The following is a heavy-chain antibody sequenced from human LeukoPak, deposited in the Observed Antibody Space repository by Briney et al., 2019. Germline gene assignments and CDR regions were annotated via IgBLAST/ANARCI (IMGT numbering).Heavy chain of an antibody. CDR3: ARDGEQLVPWYFDY. CDR1: GFTFSSYS. CDR2: ISSSSSYI. J-gene: IGHJ4*02. V-gene: IGHV3-21*01. Sequence: GGSLRLSCAASGFTFSSYSMNWVRQAPGKGLEWVSSISSSSSYIYYADSVKGRFTISRDNAKNSLYLQMNSLRAEDTAVYYCARDGEQLVPWYFDYWGQGTLVTVSS. D-gene: IGHD6-6*01.